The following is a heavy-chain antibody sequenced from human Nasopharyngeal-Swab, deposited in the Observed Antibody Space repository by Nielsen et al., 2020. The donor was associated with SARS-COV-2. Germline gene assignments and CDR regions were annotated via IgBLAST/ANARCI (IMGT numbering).Heavy chain of an antibody. Sequence: WIRQPPGKGLEWIGEINHSGSTNHNPSLKSRVTISVDTSKNQFSLKLSSVTAADTAVYYCARPTTLGYYYGMDVWGQGTTVTVPS. CDR3: ARPTTLGYYYGMDV. CDR2: INHSGST. J-gene: IGHJ6*02. V-gene: IGHV4-34*01. D-gene: IGHD1-14*01.